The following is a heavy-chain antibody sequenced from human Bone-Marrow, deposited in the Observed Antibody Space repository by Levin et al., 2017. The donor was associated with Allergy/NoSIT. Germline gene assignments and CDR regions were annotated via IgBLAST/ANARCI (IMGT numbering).Heavy chain of an antibody. Sequence: SETLSLTCTVSGGSISSGGYYWSWIRQHPGKGLEWIGYIYYSGSTYYNPSLKSRVTISVDTSKNQFSLKLSSVTAADTAVYYCASRETSFSRHRYCSSTSCYTWGGAMYNWFDPWGQGTLVTVSS. CDR3: ASRETSFSRHRYCSSTSCYTWGGAMYNWFDP. CDR2: IYYSGST. CDR1: GGSISSGGYY. V-gene: IGHV4-31*03. J-gene: IGHJ5*02. D-gene: IGHD2-2*02.